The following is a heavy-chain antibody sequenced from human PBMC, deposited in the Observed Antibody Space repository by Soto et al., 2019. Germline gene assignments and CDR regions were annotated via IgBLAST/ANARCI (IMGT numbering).Heavy chain of an antibody. D-gene: IGHD3-22*01. CDR2: IYFTGST. Sequence: SETLSLTCTVSGGSISSNGYYWSWVRQLPGKGLEWIGYIYFTGSTNYNPSLKSRVTISVDTSKNQFSLRLSSVTAADTAVYYCARDFYDSTGYHYYYSGMHVWGQGTTVTVSS. CDR1: GGSISSNGYY. V-gene: IGHV4-31*03. CDR3: ARDFYDSTGYHYYYSGMHV. J-gene: IGHJ6*02.